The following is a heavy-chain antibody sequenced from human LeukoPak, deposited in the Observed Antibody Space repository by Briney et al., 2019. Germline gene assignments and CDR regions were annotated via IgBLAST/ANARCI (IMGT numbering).Heavy chain of an antibody. Sequence: ASVKVSCKASGYTFTGYYMHWVRQAPGQGLEWMGWINPNSGGTNYAQKFQGRVTMTRDTSISTAYMELSRLRSDDTAVYYCARGGYDPLNFYYYYYYMDVWGKGTTVTVSS. CDR2: INPNSGGT. V-gene: IGHV1-2*02. D-gene: IGHD5-12*01. CDR1: GYTFTGYY. CDR3: ARGGYDPLNFYYYYYYMDV. J-gene: IGHJ6*03.